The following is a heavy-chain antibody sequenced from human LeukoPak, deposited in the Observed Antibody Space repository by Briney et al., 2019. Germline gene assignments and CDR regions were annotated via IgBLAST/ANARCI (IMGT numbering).Heavy chain of an antibody. CDR2: IYYTGTT. V-gene: IGHV4-39*07. D-gene: IGHD6-13*01. CDR1: GGSISNTNYY. CDR3: AREEYSSDWYGHDS. J-gene: IGHJ4*02. Sequence: SETLSLTCTVSGGSISNTNYYWAWIRQPQGRGREGIGSIYYTGTTFDNPSLKSRVTLSVDTSKNQFSLRLTSVTAADTAFYYCAREEYSSDWYGHDSWGQGTLVTVSS.